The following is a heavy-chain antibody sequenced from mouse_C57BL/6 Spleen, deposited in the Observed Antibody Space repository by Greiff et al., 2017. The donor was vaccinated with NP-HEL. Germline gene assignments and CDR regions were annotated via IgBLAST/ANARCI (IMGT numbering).Heavy chain of an antibody. CDR3: ARKDYYGSSYGFDY. Sequence: QVQLQQSGAELVKPGASVKISCKASGYAFSSYWMNWVKQRPGKGLEWIGQIYPGDGDTNYNGKFKGKATLTADKSSSTAYMPLSSLTSEDSAVYCCARKDYYGSSYGFDYWGQGTTLTVSS. D-gene: IGHD1-1*01. V-gene: IGHV1-80*01. CDR2: IYPGDGDT. J-gene: IGHJ2*01. CDR1: GYAFSSYW.